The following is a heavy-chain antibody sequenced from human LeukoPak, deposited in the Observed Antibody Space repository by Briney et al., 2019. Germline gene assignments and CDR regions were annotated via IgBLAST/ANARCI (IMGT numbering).Heavy chain of an antibody. V-gene: IGHV1-2*02. Sequence: GESLKISCKGSGYTFTGYYMHWVRQAPGQGLEWMGWINPNSGGTNYAQKFQGRVTMTRDTSISTAYMELSRLRSDDTAVYYCARDSLDVFRATGGDYWGQGTLVSVSS. CDR2: INPNSGGT. D-gene: IGHD2-21*01. CDR1: GYTFTGYY. CDR3: ARDSLDVFRATGGDY. J-gene: IGHJ4*02.